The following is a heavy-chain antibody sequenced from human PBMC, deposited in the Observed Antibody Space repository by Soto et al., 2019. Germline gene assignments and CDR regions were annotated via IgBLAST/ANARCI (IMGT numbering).Heavy chain of an antibody. J-gene: IGHJ6*02. Sequence: PGESLKISCKGSGYSFTSYWISWVRQMPGKGLEWMGRIDPSDSYTNYSPSFQGHVTISADKSISTAYLQWSSLKASDTAMYYCARRIAHLTALYYYYGMDVWGQGTTVTVSS. D-gene: IGHD5-18*01. V-gene: IGHV5-10-1*01. CDR2: IDPSDSYT. CDR3: ARRIAHLTALYYYYGMDV. CDR1: GYSFTSYW.